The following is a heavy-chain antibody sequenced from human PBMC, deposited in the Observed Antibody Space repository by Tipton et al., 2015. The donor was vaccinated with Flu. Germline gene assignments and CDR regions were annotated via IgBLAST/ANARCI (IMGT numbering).Heavy chain of an antibody. J-gene: IGHJ4*02. Sequence: SLRLSCAASGFTFSSYAVSWVRQAPGKGLEWVSAISGSGGSTYYADSVKGRFTISRDNSKNTLYLQMNSLRAEDTAVYYCAKDAERAYLRSYFDYWGQGTLVTVSS. D-gene: IGHD1-14*01. CDR1: GFTFSSYA. CDR2: ISGSGGST. CDR3: AKDAERAYLRSYFDY. V-gene: IGHV3-23*01.